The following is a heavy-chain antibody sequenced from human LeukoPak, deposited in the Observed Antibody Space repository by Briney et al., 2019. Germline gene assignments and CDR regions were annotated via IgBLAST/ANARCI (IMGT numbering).Heavy chain of an antibody. V-gene: IGHV1-18*01. CDR3: ARGYCGGRCYPSPYY. CDR1: GYTFTGYG. D-gene: IGHD2-15*01. CDR2: INTYNGNT. J-gene: IGHJ4*02. Sequence: ASVKVSCKASGYTFTGYGISWVRQAPGQGLEWMGWINTYNGNTNYAQKLQGRVTMTTDTSTSTAYMELRSLRSDDTAVYYCARGYCGGRCYPSPYYWGQETLVIVSS.